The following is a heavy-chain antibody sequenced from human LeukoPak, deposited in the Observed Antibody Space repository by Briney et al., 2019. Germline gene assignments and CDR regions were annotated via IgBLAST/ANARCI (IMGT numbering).Heavy chain of an antibody. J-gene: IGHJ4*02. Sequence: GGSLRLSCAASGLTFSNYGMHWVRQAPRKGLEWVAFIRYDGSNKYYADSVQGRFTISSGNFRNTLYLQMNSRRTEDKAYDYCSSGLYASGSHAPYYFDYWGQGTLVTVSS. D-gene: IGHD3-10*01. V-gene: IGHV3-30*02. CDR3: SSGLYASGSHAPYYFDY. CDR1: GLTFSNYG. CDR2: IRYDGSNK.